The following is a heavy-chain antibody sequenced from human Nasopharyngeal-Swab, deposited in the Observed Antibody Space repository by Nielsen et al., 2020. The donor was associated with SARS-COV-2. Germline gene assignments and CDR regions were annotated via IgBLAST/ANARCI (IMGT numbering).Heavy chain of an antibody. V-gene: IGHV4-59*08. CDR1: GGSISSYY. J-gene: IGHJ6*03. CDR3: ARLVAAPYYDDMDV. Sequence: SETLSLTCTVSGGSISSYYWSWIRQPPGKGLEWIGYIYYSGSTNYNPSLKSRVTISVDTSKNQFSLKLSSVTAADTAVYYCARLVAAPYYDDMDVWGKGTTVTSP. CDR2: IYYSGST. D-gene: IGHD6-13*01.